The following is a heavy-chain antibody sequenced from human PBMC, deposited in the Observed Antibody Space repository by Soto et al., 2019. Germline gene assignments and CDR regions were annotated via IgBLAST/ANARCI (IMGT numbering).Heavy chain of an antibody. CDR3: AKVGLDGYNFDY. V-gene: IGHV3-30*18. Sequence: QVQLVESGGGVVQPGRSLRLSCAASGFTFTSYDMHWVRQAPGKGLEWVAVVSYDGSNENYGDSVKGRFTISRDNSKNTLYLQMNNLRVEDTAVYFCAKVGLDGYNFDYWGQGSLVTVSS. D-gene: IGHD5-12*01. CDR2: VSYDGSNE. J-gene: IGHJ4*02. CDR1: GFTFTSYD.